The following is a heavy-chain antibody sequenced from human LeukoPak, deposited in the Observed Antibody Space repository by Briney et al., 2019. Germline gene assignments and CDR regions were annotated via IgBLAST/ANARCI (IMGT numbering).Heavy chain of an antibody. Sequence: GESLKISCKGSGYSFTSYWIGWVRQMPGKGLEWMGIIYPGDSDTRYSPSFQGQVTISADMSISTAYLQWSSLKASDTAMYYCARQYCSSTSCYLDAFDIWGQGTMVTVSS. CDR3: ARQYCSSTSCYLDAFDI. CDR2: IYPGDSDT. V-gene: IGHV5-51*01. J-gene: IGHJ3*02. D-gene: IGHD2-2*01. CDR1: GYSFTSYW.